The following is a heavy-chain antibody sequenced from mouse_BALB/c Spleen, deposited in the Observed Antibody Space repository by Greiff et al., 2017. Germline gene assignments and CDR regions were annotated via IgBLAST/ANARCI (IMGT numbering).Heavy chain of an antibody. CDR3: ASLYYYGGFAY. D-gene: IGHD1-1*01. Sequence: EVMLVESGGGLVQPGGSLKLSCAASGFTFSSYGMSWVRQTPDKRLELVATINSNGGSTYYPDSVKGRFTISRDNAKNTLYLQMSSLKSEDTAMYYCASLYYYGGFAYWGQGTLVTVSA. CDR2: INSNGGST. CDR1: GFTFSSYG. J-gene: IGHJ3*01. V-gene: IGHV5-6-3*01.